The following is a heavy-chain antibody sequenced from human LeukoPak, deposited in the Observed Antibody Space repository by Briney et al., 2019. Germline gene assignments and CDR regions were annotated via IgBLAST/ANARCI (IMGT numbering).Heavy chain of an antibody. CDR1: GYIFNMHT. Sequence: ASVKVSCKASGYIFNMHTINWVRQAPGQGLEWMGWINPNSGGTNYAQKFQGRVTMTRDTSISTAYMELSRLRSDDTAVYYCARALRDDFWSGYYNSPRNAFDIWGQGTMVTVSS. CDR3: ARALRDDFWSGYYNSPRNAFDI. D-gene: IGHD3-3*01. V-gene: IGHV1-2*02. J-gene: IGHJ3*02. CDR2: INPNSGGT.